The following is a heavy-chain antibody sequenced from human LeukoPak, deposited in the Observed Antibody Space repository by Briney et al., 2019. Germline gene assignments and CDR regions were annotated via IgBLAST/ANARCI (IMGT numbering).Heavy chain of an antibody. Sequence: GRSLRLSCAASGFTFSNYWMHWVRQAPGKGLVWVSRINSDGSSTTYADSVKGRFTISRDNAKNTLYLQMNSLRAEDTAVYYCARDYGRSRDYGMDVWGQGTTVTVS. D-gene: IGHD3-10*01. V-gene: IGHV3-74*01. CDR2: INSDGSST. CDR1: GFTFSNYW. CDR3: ARDYGRSRDYGMDV. J-gene: IGHJ6*02.